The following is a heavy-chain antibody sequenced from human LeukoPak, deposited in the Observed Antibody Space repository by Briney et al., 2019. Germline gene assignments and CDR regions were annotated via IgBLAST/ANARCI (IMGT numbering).Heavy chain of an antibody. CDR1: GYTLTELS. V-gene: IGHV1-24*01. CDR3: ARLAMVRGVIIAYFDY. Sequence: ASVKVSCKVSGYTLTELSMHWVRQAPGKGLEWMGGFDPEDGETIYAQKFQGRVTMTEDTSTDTAYTELSSLRSEDTAVYYCARLAMVRGVIIAYFDYWGQGTLVTVSS. J-gene: IGHJ4*02. CDR2: FDPEDGET. D-gene: IGHD3-10*01.